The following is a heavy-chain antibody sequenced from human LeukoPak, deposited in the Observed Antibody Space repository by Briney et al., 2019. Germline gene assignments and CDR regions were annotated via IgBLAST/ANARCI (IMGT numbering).Heavy chain of an antibody. CDR2: INWNSDSI. J-gene: IGHJ4*02. CDR1: GFTFDDYA. D-gene: IGHD5-12*01. V-gene: IGHV3-9*01. Sequence: PGGSLRLSCAVSGFTFDDYAMHWVRQVPGKGQEWVSGINWNSDSIGYADSVKGRFTTSRDNAKNSLYLQMNSLRAEDTAFYYCAINGGGDSGYGNFDYWGQGTLVTVSS. CDR3: AINGGGDSGYGNFDY.